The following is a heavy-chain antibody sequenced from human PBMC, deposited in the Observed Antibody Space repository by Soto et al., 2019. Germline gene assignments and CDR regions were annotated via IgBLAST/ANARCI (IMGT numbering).Heavy chain of an antibody. J-gene: IGHJ6*02. CDR2: INPSGGST. V-gene: IGHV1-46*01. CDR1: GYTFTSYY. Sequence: ASVKVSCKASGYTFTSYYMHWVRQAPGQGLEWMGIINPSGGSTSYAQKFQGRVTMTRDTSTSTVYMELSSLRSEDTAVYYCVKDRSGVLYAAGGMDVWGQGTTVTVSS. CDR3: VKDRSGVLYAAGGMDV. D-gene: IGHD2-2*01.